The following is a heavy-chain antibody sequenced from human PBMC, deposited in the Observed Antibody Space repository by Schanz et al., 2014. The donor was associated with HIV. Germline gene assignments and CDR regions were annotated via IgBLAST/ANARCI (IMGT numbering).Heavy chain of an antibody. CDR3: ASGRFDTVIWWGDAFLI. V-gene: IGHV1-69*06. CDR1: GGTFSSYA. D-gene: IGHD5-18*01. J-gene: IGHJ3*02. CDR2: IIPIFGTA. Sequence: QVQLLQSGAEVKKPGASVRLSCKASGGTFSSYAISWVRQAPGQGLEWMGGIIPIFGTANYAQKFQGRVTITADKSTSTAYMELSSLRSEDTAVYYCASGRFDTVIWWGDAFLIWGRGTMVTVSS.